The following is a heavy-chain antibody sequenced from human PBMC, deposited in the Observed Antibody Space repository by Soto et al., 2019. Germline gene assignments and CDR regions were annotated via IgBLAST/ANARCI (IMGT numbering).Heavy chain of an antibody. D-gene: IGHD5-12*01. V-gene: IGHV3-33*01. Sequence: QVQLVESGGGVVQPGRSLRLSCAASGFTFSSYGMHWVRQAPGKGLEWVAVIWYDGSNKYYADSVKGRFTISRDNSKNKLYLQMNSLRAEDTAVYYCARDGEVGGYDPGYYSYGMDVWGQGTTVTVSS. CDR1: GFTFSSYG. J-gene: IGHJ6*02. CDR2: IWYDGSNK. CDR3: ARDGEVGGYDPGYYSYGMDV.